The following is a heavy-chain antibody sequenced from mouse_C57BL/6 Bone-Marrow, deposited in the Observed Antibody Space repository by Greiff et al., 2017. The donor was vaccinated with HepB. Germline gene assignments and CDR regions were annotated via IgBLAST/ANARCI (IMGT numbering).Heavy chain of an antibody. Sequence: VQLVESGPELVKPGASVKISCKASGYTFTDYYINWVKQRPGQGLEWIGWIFPGSGSTYYNEKFKGKATLTVDKSSSTAYMLLSSLTSEDSAVYFWARGVLLRKSYWYFDVWGTGTTVTVSS. J-gene: IGHJ1*03. D-gene: IGHD1-1*01. CDR2: IFPGSGST. CDR3: ARGVLLRKSYWYFDV. CDR1: GYTFTDYY. V-gene: IGHV1-75*01.